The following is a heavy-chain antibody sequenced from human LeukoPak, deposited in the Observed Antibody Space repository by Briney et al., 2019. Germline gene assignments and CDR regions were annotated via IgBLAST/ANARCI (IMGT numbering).Heavy chain of an antibody. CDR1: GGSFSGYY. Sequence: SETLSLTCAVYGGSFSGYYWSWIRQPPGKGLEWIGEINHSGSTNYNPSLKSPVTISVDTSKNQFSLKLSSVTAADTAVYYCARERYCSGGSCSAFDIWGQGTMVTVSS. D-gene: IGHD2-15*01. CDR3: ARERYCSGGSCSAFDI. J-gene: IGHJ3*02. CDR2: INHSGST. V-gene: IGHV4-34*01.